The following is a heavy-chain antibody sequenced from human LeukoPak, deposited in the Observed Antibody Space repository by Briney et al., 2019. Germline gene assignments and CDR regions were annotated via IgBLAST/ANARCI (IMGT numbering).Heavy chain of an antibody. D-gene: IGHD3-22*01. CDR1: GGTFSSYA. Sequence: SVKVSCKASGGTFSSYAISWVRQAPGQGLEWMGRIIPIFGTANYAQKFQGRVAITTDESTSTAYMELSSLRSEDTAVYYCARAKRGYYDSSGYHTYDYWGQGTLVTVSS. J-gene: IGHJ4*02. V-gene: IGHV1-69*05. CDR2: IIPIFGTA. CDR3: ARAKRGYYDSSGYHTYDY.